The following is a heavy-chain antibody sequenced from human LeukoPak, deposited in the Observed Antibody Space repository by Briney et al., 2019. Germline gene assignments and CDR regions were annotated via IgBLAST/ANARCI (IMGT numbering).Heavy chain of an antibody. CDR3: ARDTSGYRRGSSDY. CDR1: GGSIKSYY. D-gene: IGHD3-22*01. Sequence: SETLSLTCTVSGGSIKSYYWCWIRQPPGKGLEWIGYIYYSGSTNYNPSLKSRVTISLDTSNNQFSLKLSSVTAADTAVYYCARDTSGYRRGSSDYWGQGTLVTVSS. V-gene: IGHV4-59*01. J-gene: IGHJ4*02. CDR2: IYYSGST.